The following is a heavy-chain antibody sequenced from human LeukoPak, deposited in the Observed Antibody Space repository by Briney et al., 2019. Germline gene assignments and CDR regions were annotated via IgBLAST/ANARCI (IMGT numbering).Heavy chain of an antibody. CDR2: IYPGDSDT. Sequence: PGESLKISCKGSGYSFTSYWIGWVRQLPGKGLEWMGIIYPGDSDTRYSPSFQGQVTISADKSITTAYLQWSSLKASDTAMYYCARFGASIAARPDYYYGMDVWGQGTTVTVSS. J-gene: IGHJ6*02. CDR1: GYSFTSYW. CDR3: ARFGASIAARPDYYYGMDV. D-gene: IGHD6-6*01. V-gene: IGHV5-51*01.